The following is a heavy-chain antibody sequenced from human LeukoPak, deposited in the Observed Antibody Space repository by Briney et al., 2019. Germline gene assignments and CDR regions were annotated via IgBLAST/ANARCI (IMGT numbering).Heavy chain of an antibody. Sequence: PSETLSLTCTVSGGSISSGGYYWSWIRQHPGRGLEWIGSIYYSGSTNYNPSLQGRVTISLDTSRNQFSLKLSSVTAADTAVYYCASGDNDPLFDYWGQGTLVTISS. D-gene: IGHD1-1*01. CDR2: IYYSGST. CDR3: ASGDNDPLFDY. J-gene: IGHJ4*02. V-gene: IGHV4-31*03. CDR1: GGSISSGGYY.